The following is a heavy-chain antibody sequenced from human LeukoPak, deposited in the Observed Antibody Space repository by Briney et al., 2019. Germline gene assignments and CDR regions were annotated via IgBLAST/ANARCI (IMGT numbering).Heavy chain of an antibody. V-gene: IGHV5-51*01. J-gene: IGHJ4*02. CDR3: ARLVGATTPADY. Sequence: GESLKISCKGSGYSFTSYWIVWWRQMPGKGREWMGTIYPGESDPRSSPSFQGQVTISADKSISTAYLQWSRLKASDTAMYYCARLVGATTPADYWGQGTLVTVSS. CDR1: GYSFTSYW. CDR2: IYPGESDP. D-gene: IGHD1-26*01.